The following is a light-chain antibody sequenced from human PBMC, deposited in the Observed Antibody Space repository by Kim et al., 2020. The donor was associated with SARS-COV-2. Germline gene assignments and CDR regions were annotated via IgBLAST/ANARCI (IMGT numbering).Light chain of an antibody. Sequence: EIVLTQSPGTLSLSPGERVILSCRASQSVSSSHLAWYQQKPGQAPRLLIYSASFRATDIPDRFSGSGSATDFTLTISRLEPEDSAVYYCQQYGNSPFTFGQGTKLEI. CDR3: QQYGNSPFT. CDR2: SAS. J-gene: IGKJ2*01. CDR1: QSVSSSH. V-gene: IGKV3-20*01.